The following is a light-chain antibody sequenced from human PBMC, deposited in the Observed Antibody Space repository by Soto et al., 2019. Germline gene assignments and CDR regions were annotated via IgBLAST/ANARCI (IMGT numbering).Light chain of an antibody. CDR2: AAS. V-gene: IGKV1-27*01. CDR3: QKYNSAPWT. J-gene: IGKJ1*01. CDR1: QTISSW. Sequence: DIQMTQSPSTLSGSVGDRVTITCRASQTISSWLAWYQQKPGKVPKLLIYAASTLQSGVPSRFSGSGSGADFTLTISGLQPEDVATYYCQKYNSAPWTFGRGTKVDIK.